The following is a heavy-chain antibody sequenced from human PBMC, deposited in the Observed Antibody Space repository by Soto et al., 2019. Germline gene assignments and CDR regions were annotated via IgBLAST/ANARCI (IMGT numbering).Heavy chain of an antibody. J-gene: IGHJ6*03. V-gene: IGHV3-53*04. D-gene: IGHD2-2*01. CDR1: GFTVSSNY. CDR2: IYSGGST. CDR3: ARENRDYCSSTSCQQENTYYYYYMDV. Sequence: GGSLRLSCAASGFTVSSNYMSWVRQAPGKGLEWVSVIYSGGSTYYADSVKGRFTISRHNSKNTLYLQMNSLRAEDTAVYYCARENRDYCSSTSCQQENTYYYYYMDVWGKGTTVTVSS.